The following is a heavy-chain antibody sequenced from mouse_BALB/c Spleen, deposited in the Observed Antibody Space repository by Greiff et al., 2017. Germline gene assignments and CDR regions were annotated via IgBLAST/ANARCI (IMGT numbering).Heavy chain of an antibody. D-gene: IGHD2-1*01. CDR2: ISSGGSYT. Sequence: EVKLQESGGDLVKPGGSLKLSCAASGFTFSSYGMSWVRQTPDKRLEWVATISSGGSYTYYPDSVKGRFTISRDNAKNTLYLQMSSLKSEDTAMYYCARQGNYHAMDYWGQGTSVTVSS. CDR3: ARQGNYHAMDY. CDR1: GFTFSSYG. J-gene: IGHJ4*01. V-gene: IGHV5-6*01.